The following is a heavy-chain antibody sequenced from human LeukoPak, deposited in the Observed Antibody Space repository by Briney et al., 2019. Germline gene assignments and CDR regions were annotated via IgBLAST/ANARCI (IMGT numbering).Heavy chain of an antibody. J-gene: IGHJ6*02. Sequence: PSETLSLTCTVSGGSISSYYWSWIRQPPGKGLEWIGYIYYSGSTNYNPSLKSRVTISVDTSKNQFSLKLSSVTAADTAVYYCATTMVRGASYYYGMDVWGQGTTVTVSS. D-gene: IGHD3-10*01. CDR3: ATTMVRGASYYYGMDV. V-gene: IGHV4-59*08. CDR1: GGSISSYY. CDR2: IYYSGST.